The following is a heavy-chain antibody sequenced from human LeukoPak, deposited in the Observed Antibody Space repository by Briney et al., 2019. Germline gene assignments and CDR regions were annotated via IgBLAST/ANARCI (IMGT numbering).Heavy chain of an antibody. D-gene: IGHD3-10*01. CDR2: ISAYNGNT. J-gene: IGHJ6*03. CDR3: ARVGAQHLWFGELSRVYYMDV. Sequence: GASVKVSCKASGYTFTSYYMHWVRQAPGQGLEWMGWISAYNGNTNYAQKLQGRVTMTTDTSTSTAYMELRSLRSDDTAVYYCARVGAQHLWFGELSRVYYMDVWGKGTTVTVSS. V-gene: IGHV1-18*04. CDR1: GYTFTSYY.